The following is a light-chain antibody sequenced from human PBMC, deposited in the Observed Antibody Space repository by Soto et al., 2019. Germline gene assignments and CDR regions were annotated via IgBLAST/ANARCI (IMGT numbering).Light chain of an antibody. CDR2: GAS. Sequence: EIVLTQSPRTLSLSPGESATLSCTASQSVRSNSLAWYQQKPGQAPRLLMFGASGRATGTPPRFSGRGSGTDFTLTISRLEPEDFAGYYCQQYGTTPLTFGGGTKVDI. CDR1: QSVRSNS. CDR3: QQYGTTPLT. V-gene: IGKV3-20*01. J-gene: IGKJ4*01.